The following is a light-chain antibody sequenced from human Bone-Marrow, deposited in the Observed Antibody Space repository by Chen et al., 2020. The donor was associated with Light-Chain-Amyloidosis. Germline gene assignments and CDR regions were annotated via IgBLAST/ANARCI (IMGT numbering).Light chain of an antibody. CDR3: QVWDRSSDRPM. CDR1: NIGSTS. CDR2: DDS. Sequence: SYVLTQPSSVSVAPGQTATIASGGNNIGSTSVHWYQQTPGQAPLQVVYDDSDRPSGIPERLSGSNSGNTATLTISRVEAGDEADYYCQVWDRSSDRPMFGGGTKLTVL. J-gene: IGLJ3*02. V-gene: IGLV3-21*02.